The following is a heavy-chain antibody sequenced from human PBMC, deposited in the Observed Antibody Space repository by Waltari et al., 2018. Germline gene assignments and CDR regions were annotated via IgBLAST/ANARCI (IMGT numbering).Heavy chain of an antibody. CDR3: AKIGVLTANFDY. D-gene: IGHD2-21*02. J-gene: IGHJ4*02. CDR1: GITFSTYA. V-gene: IGHV3-23*04. Sequence: DVQLVDSGGGLVQPGGSLRLSCAASGITFSTYAMGWVRQAPGKGLEWGASIDNSGRNTVYADSVKGRFTISRDNAKHTLFLQMSSLRAEDTAVYYCAKIGVLTANFDYWGQGALVTVSS. CDR2: IDNSGRNT.